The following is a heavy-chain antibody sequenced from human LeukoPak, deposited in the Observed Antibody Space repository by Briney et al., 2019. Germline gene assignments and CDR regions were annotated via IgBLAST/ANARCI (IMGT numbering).Heavy chain of an antibody. Sequence: VAVISYDGSNKYYADSVQGRFTISRDNSKNTLYLQMNSLRAEDTAVYYCAKQLDVATPSFDYWGQGTLVTVSS. J-gene: IGHJ4*02. V-gene: IGHV3-30*18. CDR2: ISYDGSNK. CDR3: AKQLDVATPSFDY. D-gene: IGHD5-12*01.